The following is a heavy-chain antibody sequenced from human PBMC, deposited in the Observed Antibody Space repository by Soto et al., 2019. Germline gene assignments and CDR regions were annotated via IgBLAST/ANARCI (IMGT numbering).Heavy chain of an antibody. CDR3: TRDFGRGYSYPPSV. J-gene: IGHJ6*02. CDR1: GFTFGDYA. Sequence: GGSLRLSCTASGFTFGDYAMSWVRQAPGKGLEWVGFIRSKAYGGTTEYAASVKGRFTISRDDSKSIAYLQMNSLKTEDTAVYYCTRDFGRGYSYPPSVCGQGTTVTVSS. D-gene: IGHD5-18*01. CDR2: IRSKAYGGTT. V-gene: IGHV3-49*04.